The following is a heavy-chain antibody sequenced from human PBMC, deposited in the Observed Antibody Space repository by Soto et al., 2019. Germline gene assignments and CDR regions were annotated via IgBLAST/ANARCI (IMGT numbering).Heavy chain of an antibody. Sequence: EVQLLESGGKLVQPGGSLTLSCAASGFTFSTYAMAWGRQAPGKGLEWVSGVSASGLNTDYADPVKGRFYISRDNSKKTVSLHMNSLRAEDTALYYLAKDRPRRTSGDFFDYWGQGTPVNVSS. V-gene: IGHV3-23*01. CDR3: AKDRPRRTSGDFFDY. CDR1: GFTFSTYA. D-gene: IGHD1-1*01. CDR2: VSASGLNT. J-gene: IGHJ4*02.